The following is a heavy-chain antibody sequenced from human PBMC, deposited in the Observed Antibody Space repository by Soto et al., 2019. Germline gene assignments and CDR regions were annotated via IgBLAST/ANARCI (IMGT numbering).Heavy chain of an antibody. J-gene: IGHJ4*02. CDR3: ASASYYDDSSGYYYFDY. CDR2: INNSGRT. D-gene: IGHD3-22*01. Sequence: SETLSLTCAVYGGSFSGYYWSWIRQPPGKGLEWIGEINNSGRTNYNPSLKSRVTISVDTSKNQFSLQLSSVTAADTAVYYCASASYYDDSSGYYYFDYWDRGSLFAVSS. CDR1: GGSFSGYY. V-gene: IGHV4-34*01.